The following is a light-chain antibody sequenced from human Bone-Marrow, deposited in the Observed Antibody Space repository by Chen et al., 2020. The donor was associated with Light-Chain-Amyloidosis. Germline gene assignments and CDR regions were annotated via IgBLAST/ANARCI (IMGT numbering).Light chain of an antibody. CDR3: QSADSSGTYEVI. J-gene: IGLJ2*01. Sequence: SYELTQPPSVSASPGQTARITCSGDDLPTKYAYWYQQKPGQAPVLVIHRDTERPSGISEQFSGSSSGTTATLTISGVQAEDEADYHCQSADSSGTYEVIFGGGTKLTVL. CDR1: DLPTKY. CDR2: RDT. V-gene: IGLV3-25*03.